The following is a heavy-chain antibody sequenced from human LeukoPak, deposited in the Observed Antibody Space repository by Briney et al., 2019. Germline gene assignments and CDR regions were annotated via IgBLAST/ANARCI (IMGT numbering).Heavy chain of an antibody. CDR3: ARDRGSGIDAFDI. J-gene: IGHJ3*02. D-gene: IGHD3-10*01. V-gene: IGHV1-46*01. CDR1: GYTFTSYY. Sequence: ASVKVSCKASGYTFTSYYMHWVRQAPGQGLEWMGIINPSGGSTSYAQKFQGRVTMTRDTSTGTVYMELSSLRSEDTAVYYCARDRGSGIDAFDIWGQGTMVTVSS. CDR2: INPSGGST.